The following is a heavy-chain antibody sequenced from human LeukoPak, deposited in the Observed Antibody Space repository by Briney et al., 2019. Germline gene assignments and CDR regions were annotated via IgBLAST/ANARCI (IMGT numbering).Heavy chain of an antibody. Sequence: SETLSLTCTVSGGSISSSSYYWGWIRQPPGKGLEWIGSIYYSGSTYYNPSLKSRVTISVDTSKNQFSLKLSSVTAADTAAYYCARVCDSSGYYYFNWFDPWGQGTLVTVSS. V-gene: IGHV4-39*07. CDR1: GGSISSSSYY. D-gene: IGHD3-22*01. J-gene: IGHJ5*02. CDR3: ARVCDSSGYYYFNWFDP. CDR2: IYYSGST.